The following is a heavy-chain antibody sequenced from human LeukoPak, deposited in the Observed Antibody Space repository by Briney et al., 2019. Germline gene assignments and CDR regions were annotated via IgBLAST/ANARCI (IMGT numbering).Heavy chain of an antibody. D-gene: IGHD4-11*01. V-gene: IGHV4-61*02. CDR3: ARRPYGNPFDY. CDR1: GGSISSGSYY. J-gene: IGHJ4*02. CDR2: IYTSGST. Sequence: SETLSLTCTVSGGSISSGSYYWSWIRQPAGKGLEWIGRIYTSGSTNYNPSLKSRVTISVDTSKNQFSLKLSSVTAADTAVYYCARRPYGNPFDYWGQGTLVTVSS.